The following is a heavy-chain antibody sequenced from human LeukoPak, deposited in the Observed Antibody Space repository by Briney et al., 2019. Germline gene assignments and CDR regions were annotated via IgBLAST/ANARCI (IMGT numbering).Heavy chain of an antibody. V-gene: IGHV3-7*01. D-gene: IGHD2-15*01. CDR2: IKPDGSET. CDR1: GFMFSTYW. J-gene: IGHJ4*02. CDR3: GGFGYEAAIDL. Sequence: GGSLRLSCAASGFMFSTYWMTWVRQAPGKGLEFVANIKPDGSETYYVDSVKGRFTISRDNTNNLVFLQMKGLRGEDAAVYHCGGFGYEAAIDLWGQGTLVTVSS.